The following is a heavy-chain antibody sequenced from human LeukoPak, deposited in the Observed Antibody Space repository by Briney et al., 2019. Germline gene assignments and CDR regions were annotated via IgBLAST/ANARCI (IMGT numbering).Heavy chain of an antibody. D-gene: IGHD1-26*01. CDR2: ISYGGINN. CDR1: GFTFSAYA. J-gene: IGHJ6*03. V-gene: IGHV3-30*04. Sequence: GRSLRLSCAASGFTFSAYAFHWVRQASGKGLEWVSLISYGGINNYYADSVKGRFTISRDNSKNTLYLQMNSLRAEDTAVYYCARGRVGTSSNYMDVWGKGTTVTVSS. CDR3: ARGRVGTSSNYMDV.